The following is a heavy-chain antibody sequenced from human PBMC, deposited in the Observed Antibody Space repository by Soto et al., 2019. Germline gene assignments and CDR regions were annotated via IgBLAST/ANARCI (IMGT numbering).Heavy chain of an antibody. CDR3: AKDTSDYYGSGRFGYFDD. CDR2: ISWNSGSI. D-gene: IGHD3-10*01. Sequence: EVQLVESGGGLVQPGRSLRLSCAASGFTFDDYAMHWVRQAPGKGLEWVSGISWNSGSICYADSVKGRFTISRDNAKNYQYLQMNSLRAEDPALYYCAKDTSDYYGSGRFGYFDDWGQGTLVTVSS. V-gene: IGHV3-9*01. J-gene: IGHJ4*02. CDR1: GFTFDDYA.